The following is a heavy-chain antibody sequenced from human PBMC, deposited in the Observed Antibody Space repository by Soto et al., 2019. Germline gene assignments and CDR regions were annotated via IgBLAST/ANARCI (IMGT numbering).Heavy chain of an antibody. J-gene: IGHJ4*02. V-gene: IGHV3-23*01. CDR3: AKDLYYYDSSGPLGAFDY. D-gene: IGHD3-22*01. CDR2: ISGSGGST. Sequence: GGSLRLSCAASGFTFSSYAMSWVRQAPGKGLEWAAAISGSGGSTYYADSVKGRFTISRDNAKSTLVLQMNSLRAEDTAVYYCAKDLYYYDSSGPLGAFDYWGQGTLVTVSS. CDR1: GFTFSSYA.